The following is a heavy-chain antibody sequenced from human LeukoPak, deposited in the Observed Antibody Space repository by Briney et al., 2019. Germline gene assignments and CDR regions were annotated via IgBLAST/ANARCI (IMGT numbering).Heavy chain of an antibody. Sequence: GGSLRLSFSVSGIHLRNYGMTSVRQPPGKGLEWVAGLSSNGGGTNYADSVQGRFTISRDNPKNTLYVQMNSLRAEDKAVYFCAKRGVVIRVFLVGFHKEAYYFDSWGQGALVTVSS. CDR2: LSSNGGGT. D-gene: IGHD3-10*01. CDR1: GIHLRNYG. V-gene: IGHV3-23*01. CDR3: AKRGVVIRVFLVGFHKEAYYFDS. J-gene: IGHJ4*02.